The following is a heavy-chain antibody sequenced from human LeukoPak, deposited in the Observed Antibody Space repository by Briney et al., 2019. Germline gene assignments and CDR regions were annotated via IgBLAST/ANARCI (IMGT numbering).Heavy chain of an antibody. Sequence: GGSLRLSCAASGFTFSSYTMNWVRQAPGKGLEWVSGIIGRGNGTYQADSVQGRFAISRDNSRNTLYLQMNSLRAEDTAVYYCAKVRSGSTSLGYGMDVWGQGTTVTVSS. J-gene: IGHJ6*02. CDR3: AKVRSGSTSLGYGMDV. V-gene: IGHV3-23*01. D-gene: IGHD2-2*01. CDR2: IIGRGNGT. CDR1: GFTFSSYT.